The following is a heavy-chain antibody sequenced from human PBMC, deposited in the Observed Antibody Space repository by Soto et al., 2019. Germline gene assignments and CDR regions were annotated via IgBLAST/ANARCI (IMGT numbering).Heavy chain of an antibody. D-gene: IGHD5-12*01. CDR1: GGSISSSSYY. J-gene: IGHJ4*02. Sequence: SETLSLTCTVSGGSISSSSYYWGWIRQPPGKGLEWIGGIYYSGSTYYNPSLKSRVTISVDTSKNQFSLKLSSVTAADTAVYYCARQGRDGYNSRFDYWGQGTLVTVSS. CDR3: ARQGRDGYNSRFDY. CDR2: IYYSGST. V-gene: IGHV4-39*01.